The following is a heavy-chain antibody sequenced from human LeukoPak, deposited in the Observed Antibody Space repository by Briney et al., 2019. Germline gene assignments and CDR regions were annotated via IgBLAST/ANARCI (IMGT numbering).Heavy chain of an antibody. CDR3: ARGFKSYYYGSGSIKTYYYYGMDV. V-gene: IGHV3-7*01. D-gene: IGHD3-10*01. Sequence: GGSLRLSCAASGFTFSSYWMSWVRQAPGKGLVGVANIKQDGSEKYYVESAKGRFTISRDNAKNSLYLQMNSLRAEDTAVYYCARGFKSYYYGSGSIKTYYYYGMDVWGQGTTVTVSS. J-gene: IGHJ6*02. CDR1: GFTFSSYW. CDR2: IKQDGSEK.